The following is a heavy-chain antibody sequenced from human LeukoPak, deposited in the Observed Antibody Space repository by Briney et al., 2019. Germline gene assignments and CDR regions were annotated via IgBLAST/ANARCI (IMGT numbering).Heavy chain of an antibody. CDR2: IYYSGST. CDR3: ARSYLTGYYNGHRNWFDP. V-gene: IGHV4-59*12. J-gene: IGHJ5*02. Sequence: SETLSLTCTVSGGSISSYYWSWIRQPPGKGLEWIGSIYYSGSTYYNPSLKSRVTISVDTSKNQFSLKLSSVTAADTAVYYCARSYLTGYYNGHRNWFDPWGQGTLVTVSS. CDR1: GGSISSYY. D-gene: IGHD3-9*01.